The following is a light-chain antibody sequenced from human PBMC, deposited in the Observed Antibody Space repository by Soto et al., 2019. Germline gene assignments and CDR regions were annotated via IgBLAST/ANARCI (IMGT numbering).Light chain of an antibody. CDR3: SSYTVISTYV. Sequence: QSVLTQPASVSGSPGQSITISCTGTSSDVGGYNYVSWYQQHPGKAPKLMIYEVTNRPSGVSTRFSGSKSGNTASLIISGLQAEDEADYYCSSYTVISTYVFGTGTKATVL. J-gene: IGLJ1*01. V-gene: IGLV2-14*01. CDR2: EVT. CDR1: SSDVGGYNY.